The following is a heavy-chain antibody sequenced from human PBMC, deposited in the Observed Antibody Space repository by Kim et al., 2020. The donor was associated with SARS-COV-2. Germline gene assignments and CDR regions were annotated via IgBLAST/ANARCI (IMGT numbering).Heavy chain of an antibody. D-gene: IGHD3-9*01. CDR2: INPNSGGT. V-gene: IGHV1-2*04. Sequence: ASVKVSCKASGYTFTGYYMHWVRQAPGQGLEWMGWINPNSGGTNYAQKFQGWVTMTRDTSISTAYMELSRLRSDDTAVYYCARGNFDWLLYSYGMDVWGQGTKGTVSS. J-gene: IGHJ6*02. CDR3: ARGNFDWLLYSYGMDV. CDR1: GYTFTGYY.